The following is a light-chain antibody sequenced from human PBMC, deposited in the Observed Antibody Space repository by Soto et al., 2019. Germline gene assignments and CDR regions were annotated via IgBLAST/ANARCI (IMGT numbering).Light chain of an antibody. CDR3: QQYSNWPRT. CDR1: QSVSTN. Sequence: EIVMTQSPATLSVSPGERATLSCRASQSVSTNLAWYQQKPGQAPRLLIYGASTRAPGIPARFSGGGSGTEFTLTISSLQSEDSAVYSCQQYSNWPRTFGQGTKVDIK. J-gene: IGKJ1*01. CDR2: GAS. V-gene: IGKV3-15*01.